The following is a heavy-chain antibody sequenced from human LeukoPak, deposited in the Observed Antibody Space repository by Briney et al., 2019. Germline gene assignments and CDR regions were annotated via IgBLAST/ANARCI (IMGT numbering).Heavy chain of an antibody. Sequence: SETLSLTRTVSGGSISSSSYYWGWIRQPPGKGLEWIGSIYYSGSTYYNPSLKSRVTISVDTSKNQFSLKLSSVTAADTAVYYCASRFIAVAGPDAFDIWGQGTMVTVSS. J-gene: IGHJ3*02. CDR2: IYYSGST. CDR1: GGSISSSSYY. CDR3: ASRFIAVAGPDAFDI. D-gene: IGHD6-19*01. V-gene: IGHV4-39*07.